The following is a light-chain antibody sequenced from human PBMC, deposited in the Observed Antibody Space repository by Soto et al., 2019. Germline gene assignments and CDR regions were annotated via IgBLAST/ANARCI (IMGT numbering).Light chain of an antibody. V-gene: IGKV1-5*01. Sequence: DIQMTQSPSTLSASVGDRVTITCQASQSVDLWLACYQQKPGKAPKLLIYDASSLQSGVPSRFSGSGSVTEFTLTISSLQPDDFGTYYCQEYNSYTGTFGPGTKVDI. CDR1: QSVDLW. CDR3: QEYNSYTGT. J-gene: IGKJ1*01. CDR2: DAS.